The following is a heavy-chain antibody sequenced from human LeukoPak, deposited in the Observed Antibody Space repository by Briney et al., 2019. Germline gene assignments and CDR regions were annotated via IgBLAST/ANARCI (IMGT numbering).Heavy chain of an antibody. Sequence: ASVKVSCKASGYSFTSYGITWVRQAPGQGLEWMGWISTYDGDANYAQQLQGRVTMTTDTSTITAYMELRSLRSDDTAVYYCARAPSGFTYGPGDHWGQGTLVTVSS. V-gene: IGHV1-18*01. CDR3: ARAPSGFTYGPGDH. CDR2: ISTYDGDA. D-gene: IGHD5-18*01. CDR1: GYSFTSYG. J-gene: IGHJ4*02.